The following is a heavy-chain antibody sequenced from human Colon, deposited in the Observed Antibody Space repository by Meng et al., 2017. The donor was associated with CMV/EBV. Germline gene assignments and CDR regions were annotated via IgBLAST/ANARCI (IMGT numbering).Heavy chain of an antibody. V-gene: IGHV1-46*01. CDR3: ARGSHYTGYDPLDAEP. CDR1: GYTFSNFY. D-gene: IGHD5-12*01. Sequence: ASVKVSCKASGYTFSNFYMHWVRQAPGQGLEWMGIINPSGGRTTYAQKFQGRVIITRDTSTNTVYMELSSLRSGDTAVYYCARGSHYTGYDPLDAEPWGQGTLVTVSS. CDR2: INPSGGRT. J-gene: IGHJ5*02.